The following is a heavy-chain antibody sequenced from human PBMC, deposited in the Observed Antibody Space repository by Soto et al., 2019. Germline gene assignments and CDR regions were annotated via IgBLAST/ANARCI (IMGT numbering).Heavy chain of an antibody. Sequence: SETLSLTCTVSGGSISSYYWSWIRQPPGKGPEWIGYIYYSGSTNYNPSLKSRVTISVDTSKNQFSLKLSSVTAADTAVYYCAREGGYSSGWYPFDYWGQGTLVTVSS. CDR1: GGSISSYY. CDR3: AREGGYSSGWYPFDY. J-gene: IGHJ4*02. D-gene: IGHD6-19*01. CDR2: IYYSGST. V-gene: IGHV4-59*01.